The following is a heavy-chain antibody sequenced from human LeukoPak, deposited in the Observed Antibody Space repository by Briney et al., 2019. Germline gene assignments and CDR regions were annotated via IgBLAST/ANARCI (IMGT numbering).Heavy chain of an antibody. CDR2: INHSGST. Sequence: SQTLSLTCAVYGGSFSGYYCSWIRQPPGKGLEWIGEINHSGSTNYNPSLKSRVTISVDTSKNQFSLKLSSVTAADTAVYYCARSGDILTGYRPHNWFDPWGQGTLVTVSS. J-gene: IGHJ5*02. V-gene: IGHV4-34*01. CDR3: ARSGDILTGYRPHNWFDP. CDR1: GGSFSGYY. D-gene: IGHD3-9*01.